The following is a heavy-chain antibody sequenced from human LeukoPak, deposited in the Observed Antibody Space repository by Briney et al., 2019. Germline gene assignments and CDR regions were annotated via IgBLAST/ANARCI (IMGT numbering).Heavy chain of an antibody. Sequence: KPGGSLRLSCEASGFTLSNRWMTWVRQAPGKGLEWVATITQGGSEKFYVDSVKGRFTISGDNAKNSLYLQMNSLRAEDTAVYYCARDPFEHWGQGTLVTVSS. J-gene: IGHJ1*01. CDR1: GFTLSNRW. CDR2: ITQGGSEK. CDR3: ARDPFEH. V-gene: IGHV3-7*01.